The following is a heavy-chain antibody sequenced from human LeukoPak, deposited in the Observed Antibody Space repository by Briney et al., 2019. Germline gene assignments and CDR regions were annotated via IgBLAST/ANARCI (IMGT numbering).Heavy chain of an antibody. V-gene: IGHV4-34*01. D-gene: IGHD5-18*01. CDR1: GGSFSGYY. J-gene: IGHJ4*02. CDR3: ARGRRKSRGYSYGYGAQYFDY. Sequence: SETLSLTCAVYGGSFSGYYWSWIRQPPGKELEWIGEISHSGSTNYNPSLKSRVTISADTSKNQFSLKLSSVTAADTAVYYCARGRRKSRGYSYGYGAQYFDYWGQGTLVTVSS. CDR2: ISHSGST.